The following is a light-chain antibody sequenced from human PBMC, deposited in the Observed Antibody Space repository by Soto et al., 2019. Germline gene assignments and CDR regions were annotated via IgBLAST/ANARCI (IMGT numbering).Light chain of an antibody. Sequence: EIVMTQSPATLSVSPGEIATLSFSASQSVSSNLALYQQKPGQAPRLLIYGASTRATGIPARFSGSGSGTDFTLTISSLQPEDFATYYCQQSYSTPRTFGQGTKVDIK. CDR3: QQSYSTPRT. V-gene: IGKV3-15*01. J-gene: IGKJ1*01. CDR2: GAS. CDR1: QSVSSN.